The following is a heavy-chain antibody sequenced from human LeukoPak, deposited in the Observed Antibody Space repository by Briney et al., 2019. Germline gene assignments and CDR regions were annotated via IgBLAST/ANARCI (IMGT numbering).Heavy chain of an antibody. V-gene: IGHV4-34*01. Sequence: SETLSLTCAVYGGSFSGYYWSWIRQPPGKGLEWIGEINHSGSTNYNPSLKSRVTISVDTSKKQFSLKLSSVTAADTAVYYCARRGVVVAGIERVDAFDIWGLGTMVTVSS. D-gene: IGHD6-19*01. CDR3: ARRGVVVAGIERVDAFDI. CDR1: GGSFSGYY. J-gene: IGHJ3*02. CDR2: INHSGST.